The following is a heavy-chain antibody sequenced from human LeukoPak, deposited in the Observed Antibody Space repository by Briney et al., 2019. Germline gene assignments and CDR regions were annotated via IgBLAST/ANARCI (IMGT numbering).Heavy chain of an antibody. CDR1: GGSFSGYY. V-gene: IGHV4-34*01. CDR2: INHSGST. Sequence: SETLSLTCAVYGGSFSGYYWSWIRQPPGKGLEWIGEINHSGSTNYNPSLKSRVTISVDTSKNQFSLKLSSVTAADTAVYYCARATYGSGTPYYYYYYYMDVWGKGTTVTVSS. D-gene: IGHD3-10*01. J-gene: IGHJ6*03. CDR3: ARATYGSGTPYYYYYYYMDV.